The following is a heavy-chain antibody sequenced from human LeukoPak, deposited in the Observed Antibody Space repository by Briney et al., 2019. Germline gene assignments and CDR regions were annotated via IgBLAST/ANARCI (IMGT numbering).Heavy chain of an antibody. CDR3: PTGPGNSGY. Sequence: PGGSLRLSCAVSGLTFSKAWMSWVRQAPGKGLEWVGRIKSTTVDATPEYAAPVKGRFTISRDDSKNTVYLQMNSLKSEDTAVYYCPTGPGNSGYWGQGTLVTVSS. V-gene: IGHV3-15*01. CDR2: IKSTTVDATP. D-gene: IGHD4-23*01. J-gene: IGHJ4*02. CDR1: GLTFSKAW.